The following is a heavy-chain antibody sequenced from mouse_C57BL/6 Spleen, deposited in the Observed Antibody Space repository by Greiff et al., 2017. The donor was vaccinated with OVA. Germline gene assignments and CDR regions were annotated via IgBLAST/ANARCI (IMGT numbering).Heavy chain of an antibody. CDR2: IWSGGST. J-gene: IGHJ2*01. Sequence: VKVVESGPGLVQPSQSLSITCTVSGFSLTSYGVHWVRQSPGKGLEWLGVIWSGGSTDYNAAFISRLSISKDNSKSQVFFKMNSLQADDTAIYYCARGMYYGSSFGYYFDYWGQGTTLTVSS. CDR1: GFSLTSYG. D-gene: IGHD1-1*01. CDR3: ARGMYYGSSFGYYFDY. V-gene: IGHV2-2*01.